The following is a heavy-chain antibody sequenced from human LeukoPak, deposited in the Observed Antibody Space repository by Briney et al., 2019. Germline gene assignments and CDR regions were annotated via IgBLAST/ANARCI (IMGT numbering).Heavy chain of an antibody. CDR3: ARDGMITFGGVIPNWFDP. CDR1: GFTFSSYA. Sequence: PGGSLRLSCAASGFTFSSYAMHWVRQAPGKGLEYVSAIRSNGGSTYYANSVKGRFTISRDNSKNTLYLQMGSLRAEDMAVYYCARDGMITFGGVIPNWFDPWGQGTLVTVSS. CDR2: IRSNGGST. V-gene: IGHV3-64*01. D-gene: IGHD3-16*02. J-gene: IGHJ5*02.